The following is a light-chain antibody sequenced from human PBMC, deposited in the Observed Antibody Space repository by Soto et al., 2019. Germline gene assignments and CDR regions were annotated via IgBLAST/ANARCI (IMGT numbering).Light chain of an antibody. V-gene: IGKV3-15*01. CDR1: QSISNN. Sequence: EIVMTQSPATLSVSPGERATLSRRASQSISNNLAWYQQKVGQAPRLLIYGATTRDTGIPARFSGSGSGTEFTLTISSLQTEDFAVYYCQQYNKWPPLTFGGGTKVEIK. CDR2: GAT. CDR3: QQYNKWPPLT. J-gene: IGKJ4*01.